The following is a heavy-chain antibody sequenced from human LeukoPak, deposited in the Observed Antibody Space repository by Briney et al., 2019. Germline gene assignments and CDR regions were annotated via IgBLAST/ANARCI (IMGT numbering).Heavy chain of an antibody. Sequence: KPSETLSLTCTVSDGSITNYDWSWVRQPPGKGLEFIGHVHYSGTANYNPSLRSRVTISIDTSKKHFFLKLSSVTAADTAVYYCARDFVAAGHHYDYWGQGTLVTVSS. J-gene: IGHJ4*02. CDR3: ARDFVAAGHHYDY. CDR2: VHYSGTA. V-gene: IGHV4-59*12. CDR1: DGSITNYD. D-gene: IGHD6-13*01.